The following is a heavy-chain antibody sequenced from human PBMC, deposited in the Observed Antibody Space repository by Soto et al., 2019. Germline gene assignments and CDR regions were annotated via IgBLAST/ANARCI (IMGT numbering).Heavy chain of an antibody. CDR2: IYYLGRT. CDR1: DSISTYC. CDR3: GAPETHITAAGDAGYFHH. D-gene: IGHD6-13*01. Sequence: SETLSLTCTVDSISTYCWNWIRQTPRKGLEWIGYIYYLGRTNYNRSLKSRVTISIDMSKNQFSLRLNSVTAADTAVYYCGAPETHITAAGDAGYFHHWGPGTLVTVS. J-gene: IGHJ1*01. V-gene: IGHV4-59*01.